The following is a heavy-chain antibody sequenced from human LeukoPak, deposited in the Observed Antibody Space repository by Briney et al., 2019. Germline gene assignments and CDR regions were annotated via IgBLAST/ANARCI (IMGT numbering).Heavy chain of an antibody. CDR3: ARPRLSIRYFDWPDY. J-gene: IGHJ4*02. CDR2: IIPIFGTA. V-gene: IGHV1-69*13. CDR1: GGTFSSYA. D-gene: IGHD3-9*01. Sequence: SVKVSCKASGGTFSSYAISWVRQAPGQGLEWMGGIIPIFGTANYAQKFQGRVTITADESTSTAYMELGSLRSEDTAVYYCARPRLSIRYFDWPDYWGQGTLVTVSS.